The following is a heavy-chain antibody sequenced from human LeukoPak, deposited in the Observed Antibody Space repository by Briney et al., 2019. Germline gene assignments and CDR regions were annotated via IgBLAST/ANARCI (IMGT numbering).Heavy chain of an antibody. D-gene: IGHD3-3*01. CDR3: ARAYYDFWSGYQPFDY. J-gene: IGHJ4*02. CDR2: MNPNSGNT. CDR1: GYTFTSYD. V-gene: IGHV1-8*03. Sequence: GASVKVSCKASGYTFTSYDINWVRQATGQGLEWMGWMNPNSGNTGYAQKFQGRVTITRNTSISTAYMELSSLRSEDTAVYYCARAYYDFWSGYQPFDYWGQGTLVTVSS.